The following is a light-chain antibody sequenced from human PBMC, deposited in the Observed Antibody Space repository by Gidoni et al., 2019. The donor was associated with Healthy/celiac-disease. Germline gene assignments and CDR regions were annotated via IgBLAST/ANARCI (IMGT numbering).Light chain of an antibody. CDR1: KLGDKY. CDR2: QDS. J-gene: IGLJ2*01. Sequence: SYELTQPPSVSVSPGQTASITCSGDKLGDKYACWYQQNPGQSPVLVLYQDSNRPSGIPERFSGSNSGNTATRTISGTQAMYEADYYCQAWYSSTVVFGVGTKLTVL. V-gene: IGLV3-1*01. CDR3: QAWYSSTVV.